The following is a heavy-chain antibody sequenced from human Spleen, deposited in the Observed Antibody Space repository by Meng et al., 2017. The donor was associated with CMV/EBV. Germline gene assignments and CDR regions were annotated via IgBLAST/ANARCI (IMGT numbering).Heavy chain of an antibody. CDR2: ISSSSSYI. CDR3: AREPNYYGMDV. CDR1: GFTFSSYS. V-gene: IGHV3-21*01. Sequence: GESLKISCAASGFTFSSYSMNWVRQAPGKGLEWVSSISSSSSYIYYADSVKGRFTTSRDNAKNSLYLQMNSLRAEDTAVYYCAREPNYYGMDVWGQGTTVTVSS. J-gene: IGHJ6*02.